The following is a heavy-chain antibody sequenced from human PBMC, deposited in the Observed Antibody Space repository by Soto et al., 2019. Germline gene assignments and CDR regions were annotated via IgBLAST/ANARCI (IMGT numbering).Heavy chain of an antibody. CDR1: GGSITSYY. CDR2: IYSSGST. D-gene: IGHD6-19*01. J-gene: IGHJ5*02. V-gene: IGHV4-59*01. CDR3: ARDLGGWYWFDP. Sequence: QVQLQESGPRLVKPSETLSLTCTVSGGSITSYYWNWIRQPPGKGLQWIGYIYSSGSTMYNPSLKSRVTLSVDTSQHQFSLQWNSVPAADTAVYSCARDLGGWYWFDPWGQGTLVTVSS.